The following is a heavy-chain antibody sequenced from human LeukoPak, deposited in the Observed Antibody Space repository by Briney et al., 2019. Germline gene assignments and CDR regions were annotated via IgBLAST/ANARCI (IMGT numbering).Heavy chain of an antibody. CDR1: GGSISTSSAY. CDR3: ARGLGYGSGSYYLGFDM. CDR2: IYYSGST. Sequence: SETLSLTCTVFGGSISTSSAYWGWIRQPPGKGLEWIGSIYYSGSTYYNPSLKSRVTISVDTSKNQFSLKLSSVSAADTAVYYCARGLGYGSGSYYLGFDMWGQGTMVTVSS. V-gene: IGHV4-39*01. J-gene: IGHJ3*02. D-gene: IGHD3-10*01.